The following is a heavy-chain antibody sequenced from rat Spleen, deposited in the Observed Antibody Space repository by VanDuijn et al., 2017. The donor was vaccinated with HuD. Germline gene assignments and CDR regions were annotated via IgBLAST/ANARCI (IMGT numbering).Heavy chain of an antibody. CDR1: GFTFSNYY. CDR3: ARAPGNGYVMDA. D-gene: IGHD5-1*01. V-gene: IGHV5-7*01. J-gene: IGHJ4*01. CDR2: IIYDGSST. Sequence: EVQLVESGGGLVQPGRSLKLSCAASGFTFSNYYMAWVRQAPKKGLEWVATIIYDGSSTYYRDSVKGRFTISRDNAKSTLYLQMNSLQSEDTATYRCARAPGNGYVMDAWGQGASVTVSS.